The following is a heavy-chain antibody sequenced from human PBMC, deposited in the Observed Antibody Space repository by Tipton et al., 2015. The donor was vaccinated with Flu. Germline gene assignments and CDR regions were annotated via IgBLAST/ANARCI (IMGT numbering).Heavy chain of an antibody. CDR2: IYYSGNT. J-gene: IGHJ5*02. CDR3: VRSLSRANWFDP. V-gene: IGHV4-39*07. Sequence: TLSLTCTVSGGSISSISHYWGWIRQPPGKGLEWIVSIYYSGNTYYNPSLKSRVTISVDTSKNQFSLKLSAVTAADTAVYYCVRSLSRANWFDPWGQGTLVTVSS. CDR1: GGSISSISHY. D-gene: IGHD3-3*02.